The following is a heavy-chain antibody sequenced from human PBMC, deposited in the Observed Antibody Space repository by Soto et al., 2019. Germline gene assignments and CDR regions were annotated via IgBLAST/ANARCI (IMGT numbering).Heavy chain of an antibody. D-gene: IGHD5-18*01. J-gene: IGHJ4*02. CDR3: VSDRGYGHASVPYS. CDR1: GFTFTSYG. CDR2: ISYDGGLQ. Sequence: QAPLVESGGGVVQPGRSLRLSCAASGFTFTSYGMHWVRQAPGTRLEWVAVISYDGGLQHYADSVKGRFTISRDNSKNMVLLPMNSLRAEDTAVYYCVSDRGYGHASVPYSWGQGTLVSVSS. V-gene: IGHV3-30*03.